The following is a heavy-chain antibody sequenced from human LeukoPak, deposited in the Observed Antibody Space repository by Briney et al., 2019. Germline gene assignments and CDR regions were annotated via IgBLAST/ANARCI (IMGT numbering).Heavy chain of an antibody. CDR2: INHSGST. Sequence: PSETLSLTCAVYGGSFSGYYWSWIRQPPGKGLEWIGEINHSGSTNYNPSLKSRVTISIDTSKKKFSLNLSSVTAADTAIYYCARVYGWPPRLDYWGQGTLVTVSS. D-gene: IGHD2/OR15-2a*01. J-gene: IGHJ4*02. CDR3: ARVYGWPPRLDY. V-gene: IGHV4-34*01. CDR1: GGSFSGYY.